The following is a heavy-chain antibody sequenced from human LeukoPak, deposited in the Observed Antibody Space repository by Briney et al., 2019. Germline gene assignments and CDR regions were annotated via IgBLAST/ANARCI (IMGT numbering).Heavy chain of an antibody. Sequence: GRSLRLSCAASGFTFSSYSMNWVRQAPGKGLEWVSSISSSSSYIYYADSVKGRFTISRDNAKNSLYLQMNSLRAEDTAVYYCARGSGYYDSSGLFDIWGQGTMVTASS. V-gene: IGHV3-21*01. J-gene: IGHJ3*02. CDR1: GFTFSSYS. CDR3: ARGSGYYDSSGLFDI. CDR2: ISSSSSYI. D-gene: IGHD3-22*01.